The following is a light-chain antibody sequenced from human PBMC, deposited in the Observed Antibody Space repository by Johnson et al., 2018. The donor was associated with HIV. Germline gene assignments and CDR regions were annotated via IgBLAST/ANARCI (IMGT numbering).Light chain of an antibody. V-gene: IGLV1-51*01. CDR1: SSNIGNNY. CDR3: GTWDSTLSAGGYV. CDR2: DND. Sequence: HSVLTQPPSVSAAPGQRVTISCSGSSSNIGNNYVSWYQHLPGTAPKLLIYDNDKRPSGIPDRFSGSKSGTSATLGITGLQTGDEADYYCGTWDSTLSAGGYVFGTGTKVTVL. J-gene: IGLJ1*01.